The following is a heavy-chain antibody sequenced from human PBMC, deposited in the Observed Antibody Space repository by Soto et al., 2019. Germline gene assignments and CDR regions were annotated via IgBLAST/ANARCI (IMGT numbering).Heavy chain of an antibody. CDR2: FYYSGST. CDR1: GGSISGSSYY. D-gene: IGHD5-18*01. Sequence: SETLSLTCTVSGGSISGSSYYWGWIRQPPGKRLEWIGSFYYSGSTYYNPSLKSRVTISVDTSKNQFSLKLSSVTAADTAVYYCARHNGLKAGWSDTFDYWGQGTLVTVSS. CDR3: ARHNGLKAGWSDTFDY. J-gene: IGHJ4*02. V-gene: IGHV4-39*01.